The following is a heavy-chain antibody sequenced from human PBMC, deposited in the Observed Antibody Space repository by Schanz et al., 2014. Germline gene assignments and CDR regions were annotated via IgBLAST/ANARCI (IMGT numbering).Heavy chain of an antibody. Sequence: VQLVESGGGVVQPGGSLRLSCEGSGFSFSDYWMGWVRQAPGKGREWVANIKKDGSENYYADSVKGRFTISRDNAKNSLYLQMNSLRPEDTALYYCAKVQTHTLYGGNSCFDYWGQGTLVTVSS. D-gene: IGHD2-21*02. J-gene: IGHJ4*02. V-gene: IGHV3-7*03. CDR1: GFSFSDYW. CDR2: IKKDGSEN. CDR3: AKVQTHTLYGGNSCFDY.